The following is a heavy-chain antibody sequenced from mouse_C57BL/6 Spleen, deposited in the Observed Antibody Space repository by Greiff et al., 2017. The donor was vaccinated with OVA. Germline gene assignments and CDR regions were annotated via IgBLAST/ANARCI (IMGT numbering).Heavy chain of an antibody. CDR1: GFTFSDYY. Sequence: EVQLVESGGGLVQPGGSLKLSCAASGFTFSDYYMYWVRQTPEKRLEWVAYISNGGGSTYYPDTVKGRFTISRDNAKNTLYLQMSRLKSEDTAMYYCARQRAGYGIFAYWGQGTLATVSA. V-gene: IGHV5-12*01. J-gene: IGHJ3*01. CDR2: ISNGGGST. D-gene: IGHD2-10*02. CDR3: ARQRAGYGIFAY.